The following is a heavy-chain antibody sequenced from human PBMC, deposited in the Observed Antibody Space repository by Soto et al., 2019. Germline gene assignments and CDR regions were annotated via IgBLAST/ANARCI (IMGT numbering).Heavy chain of an antibody. CDR1: GGSISSSSYH. D-gene: IGHD3-10*01. CDR3: ARHVLLWFGELPLHFDY. Sequence: SETLSLTCTVAGGSISSSSYHCGWIRQPPGKGLEWIGSIYYSGSTYYNPSLKSRVTISVDTSKNQFSLKLSSVTAADTAVYYCARHVLLWFGELPLHFDYWGQGTLVTVSS. J-gene: IGHJ4*02. V-gene: IGHV4-39*01. CDR2: IYYSGST.